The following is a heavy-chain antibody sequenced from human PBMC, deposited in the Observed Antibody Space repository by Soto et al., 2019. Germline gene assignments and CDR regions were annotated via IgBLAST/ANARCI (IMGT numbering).Heavy chain of an antibody. V-gene: IGHV3-23*01. CDR3: KKDRTIFGVVPYYFDY. J-gene: IGHJ4*02. CDR2: ISGSGGST. D-gene: IGHD3-3*01. Sequence: PGGSLRLSCAASGFTFSSYAMSWVRQAPGKGLEWVSAISGSGGSTYYADTVKSRFTISRDNSKNTLYLQMNSLRAEDTAVYYCKKDRTIFGVVPYYFDYWGQGTLVAVSX. CDR1: GFTFSSYA.